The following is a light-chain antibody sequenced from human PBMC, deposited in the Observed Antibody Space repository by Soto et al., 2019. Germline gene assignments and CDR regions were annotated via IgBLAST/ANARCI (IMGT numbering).Light chain of an antibody. CDR1: SSDVGGYNY. CDR3: SSYTSSTTLV. CDR2: DVS. Sequence: QSVLTQPASVSGSPGQSITISCSGTSSDVGGYNYVSWYQQHPGKAPRLMIYDVSDRPSGVSNRFSGSKSGNTASLTISGIQAEDEADYYCSSYTSSTTLVVGGGTKVTVL. J-gene: IGLJ2*01. V-gene: IGLV2-14*01.